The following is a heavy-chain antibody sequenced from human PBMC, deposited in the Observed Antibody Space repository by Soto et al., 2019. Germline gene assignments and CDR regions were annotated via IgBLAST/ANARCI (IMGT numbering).Heavy chain of an antibody. J-gene: IGHJ6*02. Sequence: GGSLRLSCAASGFTFSSYEMNWVRQAPGKGLEWVSYISSSGSTIYYADSVKGRFTISRDNAKNSLYLQMNSLRAEDTAVYYCARDEGRDGYNTYYYYGMDVWGRGTTVTSP. CDR3: ARDEGRDGYNTYYYYGMDV. D-gene: IGHD5-12*01. CDR1: GFTFSSYE. V-gene: IGHV3-48*03. CDR2: ISSSGSTI.